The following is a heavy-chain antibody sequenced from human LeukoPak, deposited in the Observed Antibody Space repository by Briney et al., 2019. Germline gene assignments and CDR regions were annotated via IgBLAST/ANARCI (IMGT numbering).Heavy chain of an antibody. CDR1: GFTFSSYS. D-gene: IGHD2-21*02. V-gene: IGHV3-48*01. J-gene: IGHJ4*02. CDR3: AKGLCGGDCYSEGAFDY. Sequence: GGSLRLSCAASGFTFSSYSMNWVRQAPGKGLEWVSYISSSSSTIYYGDSVKGRFTISKDNAKNALYLQMNSLRAEDTAVYYCAKGLCGGDCYSEGAFDYWGQGTLVTVSS. CDR2: ISSSSSTI.